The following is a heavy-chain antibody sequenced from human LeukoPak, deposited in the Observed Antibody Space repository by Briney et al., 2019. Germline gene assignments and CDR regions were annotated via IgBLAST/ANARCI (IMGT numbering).Heavy chain of an antibody. CDR3: ARVSTGSEYFDY. J-gene: IGHJ4*02. Sequence: GGPLRLSCAASGFTCCSYAMSGVRQAPGKGLEWVSYICRSGSPIFSADCVKGRFTTSRDNAKNSLFLQMNSLRAEDTAVYYCARVSTGSEYFDYWGQGTLVTGSS. V-gene: IGHV3-48*03. CDR2: ICRSGSPI. CDR1: GFTCCSYA.